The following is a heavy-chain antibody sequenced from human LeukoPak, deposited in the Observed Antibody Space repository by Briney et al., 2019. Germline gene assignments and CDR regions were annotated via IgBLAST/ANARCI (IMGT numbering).Heavy chain of an antibody. CDR3: AREDDTGRYMGDDAFDI. CDR2: IIPMSDTA. CDR1: GGTFNSYA. J-gene: IGHJ3*02. Sequence: GASVKVSCKASGGTFNSYAISWVRQAPGQGLEWMGGIIPMSDTANYPQKFRGRLTITADIPTSTVYTELSSLRSEDTAVYYCAREDDTGRYMGDDAFDIWGQGTMVTVSS. V-gene: IGHV1-69*06. D-gene: IGHD1-26*01.